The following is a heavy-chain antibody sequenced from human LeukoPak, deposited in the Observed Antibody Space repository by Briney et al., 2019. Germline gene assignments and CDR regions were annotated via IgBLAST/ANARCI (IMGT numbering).Heavy chain of an antibody. CDR3: ARHGGEEFGESSFDY. J-gene: IGHJ4*02. CDR2: IYYSGST. CDR1: GGSISSYY. D-gene: IGHD3-10*01. Sequence: SETLSLTCTVSGGSISSYYWNWIRQPPGKGLEWIGYIYYSGSTNYNPSLKSRVTISVDTSKNQFSLKLSSVTAADTAVYYCARHGGEEFGESSFDYWGQGTLVTVSS. V-gene: IGHV4-59*08.